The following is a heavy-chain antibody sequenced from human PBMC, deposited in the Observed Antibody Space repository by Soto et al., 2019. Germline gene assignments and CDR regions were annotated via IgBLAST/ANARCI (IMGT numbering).Heavy chain of an antibody. CDR3: ARQIPEYYGMDV. CDR2: ISSSGSTI. D-gene: IGHD2-2*02. Sequence: GGSLRLSCAASGFTFSSYEMNWVRQAPGKGLEWVSYISSSGSTIYYAGSVKGRFTISRDNAKNSLYLQMNSLRAEDTAVYYCARQIPEYYGMDVWGQGTTVTVSS. J-gene: IGHJ6*02. CDR1: GFTFSSYE. V-gene: IGHV3-48*03.